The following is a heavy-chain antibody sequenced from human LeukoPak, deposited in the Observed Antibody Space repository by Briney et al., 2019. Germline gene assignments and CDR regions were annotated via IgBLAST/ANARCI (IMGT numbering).Heavy chain of an antibody. CDR3: ARGGRNDYYDYVWGSYRPPGEDWFDP. Sequence: PGGSLRLSCAASGFTFSSYWMHWVRQAPGKGLVWVSRINSDGSSTSYADSVKGRFTISRDNGKNTLYLQMNSLRAEDTAVYYCARGGRNDYYDYVWGSYRPPGEDWFDPWGQGTLVTVSS. CDR1: GFTFSSYW. V-gene: IGHV3-74*01. J-gene: IGHJ5*02. D-gene: IGHD3-16*02. CDR2: INSDGSST.